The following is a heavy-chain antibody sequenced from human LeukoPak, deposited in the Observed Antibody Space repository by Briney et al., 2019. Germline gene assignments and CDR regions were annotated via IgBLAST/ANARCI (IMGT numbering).Heavy chain of an antibody. J-gene: IGHJ4*02. CDR1: GFTFSSYA. D-gene: IGHD3-22*01. V-gene: IGHV3-30*04. CDR3: ARDSHEYYYDTSGFDY. Sequence: PGGSLRLSCAASGFTFSSYAMHWVRQAPGKGLEWVAVISYDGSNKNYADSVKGRFTISRDNAKNSLYLQMNSLRAEDTAVYYCARDSHEYYYDTSGFDYWGQGPLVTVSS. CDR2: ISYDGSNK.